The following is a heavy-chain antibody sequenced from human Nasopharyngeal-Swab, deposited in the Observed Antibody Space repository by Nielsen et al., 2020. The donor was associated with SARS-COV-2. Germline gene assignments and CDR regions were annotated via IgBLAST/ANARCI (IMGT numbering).Heavy chain of an antibody. CDR3: ARGGSSAYTWFDP. CDR2: INSDGSST. D-gene: IGHD6-6*01. Sequence: GESLKISCAASGFTSSSYWMHWVRQAPGKGLMWVSRINSDGSSTTYADSVKGRFTISRDNTKNTLYLQMNSLRAEDTAVYYCARGGSSAYTWFDPWGQGTLVTVSS. J-gene: IGHJ5*02. CDR1: GFTSSSYW. V-gene: IGHV3-74*01.